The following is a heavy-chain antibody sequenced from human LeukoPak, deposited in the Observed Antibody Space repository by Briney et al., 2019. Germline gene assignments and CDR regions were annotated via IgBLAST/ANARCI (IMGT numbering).Heavy chain of an antibody. CDR2: IYSSGST. CDR3: AKSGGYGIIDY. Sequence: AETLSLNCAVSGAYVSGSNYYWGWTRQPPGQRLQWIGSIYSSGSTYCNASLQSRVTISIDTSKNQFSLRLNSVTAADPAMYYCAKSGGYGIIDYWGQGTGVTVFS. J-gene: IGHJ4*02. CDR1: GAYVSGSNYY. D-gene: IGHD1-26*01. V-gene: IGHV4-39*01.